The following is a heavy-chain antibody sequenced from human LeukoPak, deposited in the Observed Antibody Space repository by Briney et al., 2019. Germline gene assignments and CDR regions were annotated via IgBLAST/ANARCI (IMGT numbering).Heavy chain of an antibody. D-gene: IGHD6-19*01. J-gene: IGHJ3*02. CDR3: ARSRSGWYLRGSDAFDI. V-gene: IGHV1-8*01. CDR2: MNPNSGNT. CDR1: GYTFTSYD. Sequence: ASVKVSCKASGYTFTSYDTNWVRQATGQGLEWMGWMNPNSGNTGYAQKFQGRVTMTRNTSISTAYMELSSLRSEDTAVYYCARSRSGWYLRGSDAFDIWGQGTMVTVSS.